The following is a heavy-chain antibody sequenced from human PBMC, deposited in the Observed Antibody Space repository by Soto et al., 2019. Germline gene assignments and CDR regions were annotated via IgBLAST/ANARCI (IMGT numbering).Heavy chain of an antibody. Sequence: EVQLVESGGGLVQPGRSLRLSCAASGFPFQHYAMHWVRRSPGKGLEWVSGIRWNGDDMGYADSVRGRFTLSRYNAKNSLYLQMSSLRAEDTAFWYCAQDGGYCSGGNCYFDSWGQGTLVTVSS. V-gene: IGHV3-9*01. CDR1: GFPFQHYA. D-gene: IGHD2-15*01. CDR3: AQDGGYCSGGNCYFDS. J-gene: IGHJ4*02. CDR2: IRWNGDDM.